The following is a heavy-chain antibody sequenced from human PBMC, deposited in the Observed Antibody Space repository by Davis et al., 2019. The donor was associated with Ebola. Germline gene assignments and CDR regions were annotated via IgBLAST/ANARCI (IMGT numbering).Heavy chain of an antibody. D-gene: IGHD4-11*01. V-gene: IGHV4-39*01. CDR2: IHYSGST. J-gene: IGHJ4*02. CDR1: GGSISSSSYY. CDR3: ARTDDNYSYYFDD. Sequence: MPSETLSLTCTVSGGSISSSSYYWVYIRQPPGKGLEWIGSIHYSGSTYYNPSLKSRVTISVDTSKNQFSLKVSSVTAADTAVYYCARTDDNYSYYFDDWGLGTLVTVSS.